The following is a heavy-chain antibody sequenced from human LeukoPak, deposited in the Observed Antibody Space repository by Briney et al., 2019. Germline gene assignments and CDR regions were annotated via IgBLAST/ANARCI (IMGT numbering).Heavy chain of an antibody. CDR3: ARGSGELLFDY. CDR1: GYTFTSYA. D-gene: IGHD4-23*01. CDR2: IIPIFGTT. Sequence: GASVKVSCKASGYTFTSYAISWVRQAPGQGLEWMGGIIPIFGTTNYAQKFQGRVTITTDESTSTAYMELSSLRSEDTAVYYCARGSGELLFDYWGQGTLVTVSS. J-gene: IGHJ4*02. V-gene: IGHV1-69*05.